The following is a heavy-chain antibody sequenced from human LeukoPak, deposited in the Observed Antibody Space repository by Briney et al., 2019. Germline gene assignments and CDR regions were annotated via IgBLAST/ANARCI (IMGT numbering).Heavy chain of an antibody. J-gene: IGHJ4*02. V-gene: IGHV4-31*11. CDR3: ARGGDYDYVWGSYRSFDY. Sequence: PSETLSLTCAVSGGSISSGGYSWSWIRQHPGKGLEWIGYIYYSGSTYYNPSLKSRVTISVDTSKNQFSLKLSSVTAADTAVYYCARGGDYDYVWGSYRSFDYWGQGTLVTVSS. CDR2: IYYSGST. CDR1: GGSISSGGYS. D-gene: IGHD3-16*02.